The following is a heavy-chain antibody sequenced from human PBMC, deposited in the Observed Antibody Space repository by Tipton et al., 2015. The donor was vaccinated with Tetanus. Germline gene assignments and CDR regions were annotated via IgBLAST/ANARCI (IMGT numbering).Heavy chain of an antibody. V-gene: IGHV4-59*04. Sequence: TLSLTCTVSGGSFTNYYWNWIRQSPGRGLEWIGSIYYYNGNTYYTPPLESRATISLDTSKNQFSLRLSSVTASDTAVYYCALTTDNWFDPWGRGTLVTVSS. CDR3: ALTTDNWFDP. CDR1: GGSFTNYY. J-gene: IGHJ5*02. D-gene: IGHD1-1*01. CDR2: IYYYNGNT.